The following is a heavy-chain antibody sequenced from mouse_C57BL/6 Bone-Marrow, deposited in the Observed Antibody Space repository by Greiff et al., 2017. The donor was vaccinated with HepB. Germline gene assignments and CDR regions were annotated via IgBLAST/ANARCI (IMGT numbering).Heavy chain of an antibody. CDR2: IDPNSGGT. CDR1: GYTFTSYW. CDR3: ARRDCDYYGSRYYFDY. D-gene: IGHD1-1*01. Sequence: QVQLQQSGAELVKPGASVKLSCKASGYTFTSYWMHWVKQRPGRGLEWIGRIDPNSGGTKYNEKFKSKATLTVDKPSSTAYMQLSSLTSEDSAVYYCARRDCDYYGSRYYFDYWGQGTTLTVSS. J-gene: IGHJ2*01. V-gene: IGHV1-72*01.